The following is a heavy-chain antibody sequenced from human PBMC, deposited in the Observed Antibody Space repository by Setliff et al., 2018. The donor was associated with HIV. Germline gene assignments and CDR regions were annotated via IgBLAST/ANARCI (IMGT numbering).Heavy chain of an antibody. CDR1: GGSISSGDYY. V-gene: IGHV4-30-4*08. CDR2: IYYSGST. D-gene: IGHD1-26*01. J-gene: IGHJ3*02. CDR3: AKNLGVGEYSASEDAFDI. Sequence: SETLSLTCTVSGGSISSGDYYWSWIRQPPGKGLEWIGYIYYSGSTYYNPSLKSRVTISVDTSKNTLYLQMNSLRAEDTAVYYCAKNLGVGEYSASEDAFDIWGQGTMVTVSS.